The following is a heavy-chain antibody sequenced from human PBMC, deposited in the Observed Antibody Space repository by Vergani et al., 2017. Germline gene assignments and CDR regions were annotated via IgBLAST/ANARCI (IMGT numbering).Heavy chain of an antibody. CDR3: AKGLTGAFDY. J-gene: IGHJ4*02. D-gene: IGHD7-27*01. CDR2: ISWNSGSI. Sequence: EVQLVESGGGLVQPGRSLRLSCAASGFTFAAYAMHWVRQAPGKGLEWVSGISWNSGSIGYADSVKGRFTISRDNAKNSLYLQMNSLRAEDTALYYCAKGLTGAFDYWGQGTLVTVSS. V-gene: IGHV3-9*01. CDR1: GFTFAAYA.